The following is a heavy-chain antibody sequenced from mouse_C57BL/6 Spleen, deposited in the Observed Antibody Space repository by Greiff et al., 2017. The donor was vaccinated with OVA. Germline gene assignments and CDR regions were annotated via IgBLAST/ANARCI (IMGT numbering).Heavy chain of an antibody. CDR3: ARLDYYGSPPFAY. J-gene: IGHJ3*01. CDR2: IDPSDSET. CDR1: GYTFTSYW. D-gene: IGHD1-1*01. Sequence: VQLQQPGAELVRPGSSVKLSCKASGYTFTSYWMHWVKQRPIQGLEWIGNIDPSDSETHYNQKFKDKATLTVDKSSSTAYMQLSSLTSEDSAVYYCARLDYYGSPPFAYWGQGTLVTVSA. V-gene: IGHV1-52*01.